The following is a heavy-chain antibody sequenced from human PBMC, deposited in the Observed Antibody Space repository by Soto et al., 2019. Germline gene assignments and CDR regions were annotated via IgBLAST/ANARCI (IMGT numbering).Heavy chain of an antibody. D-gene: IGHD5-12*01. CDR3: ALGRGSGYDPFDY. J-gene: IGHJ4*02. Sequence: PSETLSLTCAVYGGSFSGYYWSWIRQPPGKGLEWIGEINHSGSTNYNPSLKSRVTISVDTSKNQFSLKLSSVTAADTAVYYCALGRGSGYDPFDYWGQGTLVTSPQ. CDR1: GGSFSGYY. CDR2: INHSGST. V-gene: IGHV4-34*01.